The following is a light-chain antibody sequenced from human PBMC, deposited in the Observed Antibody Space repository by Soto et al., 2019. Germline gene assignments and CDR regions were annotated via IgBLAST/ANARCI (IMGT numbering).Light chain of an antibody. V-gene: IGKV1-39*01. CDR3: QQSDVSPRT. J-gene: IGKJ1*01. Sequence: DIQMTQSPSSLSASVGDRVTITCRASQSTSSYLNWYQQRPGKAPNLMIYDATRLHSGVPPRFSGSGYGTDFTLTITSLQLEDFATYYCQQSDVSPRTFGQGTKVDI. CDR1: QSTSSY. CDR2: DAT.